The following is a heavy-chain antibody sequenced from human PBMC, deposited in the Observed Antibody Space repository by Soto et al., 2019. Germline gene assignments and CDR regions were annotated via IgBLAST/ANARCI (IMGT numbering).Heavy chain of an antibody. Sequence: SETLSLTCTVSGGSISSYYWSWIRQPPGKGLEWIGYIYYSGSTNYNPSLKSRVTISVDTSKNQFSLKLSSVTAADTAVYYCARGEDYGENWFDPWGQGTLVTVSS. V-gene: IGHV4-59*01. D-gene: IGHD4-17*01. CDR2: IYYSGST. J-gene: IGHJ5*02. CDR1: GGSISSYY. CDR3: ARGEDYGENWFDP.